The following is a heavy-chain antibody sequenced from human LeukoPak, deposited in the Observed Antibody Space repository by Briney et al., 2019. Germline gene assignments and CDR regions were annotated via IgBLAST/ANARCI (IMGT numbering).Heavy chain of an antibody. J-gene: IGHJ4*02. CDR3: ARAIPGTGY. CDR1: TVTDYAYS. Sequence: SENLSLNFSVYTVTDYAYSWAWMPQPTGKGGEWVGEISPSGATNYSTSLKSRVTISIDTSKNQFFLNLSSVTAADTAIYYCARAIPGTGYWGQGTLVTVSS. CDR2: ISPSGAT. D-gene: IGHD6-13*01. V-gene: IGHV4-34*01.